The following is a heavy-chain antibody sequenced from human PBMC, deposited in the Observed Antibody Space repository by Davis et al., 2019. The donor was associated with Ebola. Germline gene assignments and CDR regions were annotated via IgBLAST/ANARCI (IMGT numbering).Heavy chain of an antibody. Sequence: ASVKVSCKASGYTFTSYAMNWVRQAPGQGLEWMGWISADNGNSNYEHKLQDRVTMTTDTSTSTAYMELTSLRSDDTAVYYCARDSSGTNYYYYGMDVWGKGTTVIVSS. CDR3: ARDSSGTNYYYYGMDV. CDR1: GYTFTSYA. J-gene: IGHJ6*04. D-gene: IGHD3-22*01. V-gene: IGHV1-18*01. CDR2: ISADNGNS.